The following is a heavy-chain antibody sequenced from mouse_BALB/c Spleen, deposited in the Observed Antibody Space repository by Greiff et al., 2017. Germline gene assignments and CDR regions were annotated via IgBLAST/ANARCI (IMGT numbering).Heavy chain of an antibody. V-gene: IGHV14-3*02. D-gene: IGHD1-1*01. CDR2: IDPANGNT. CDR1: GFNIKDTY. Sequence: VQLQQPGAELVKPGASVKLSCTASGFNIKDTYMHWVKQRPEQGLEWIGRIDPANGNTKYDPKFQGKATITADTSSITAYLQLSSLTSEDTAVYYCALYYYGSRGFDYWGQGTTLTVSS. J-gene: IGHJ2*01. CDR3: ALYYYGSRGFDY.